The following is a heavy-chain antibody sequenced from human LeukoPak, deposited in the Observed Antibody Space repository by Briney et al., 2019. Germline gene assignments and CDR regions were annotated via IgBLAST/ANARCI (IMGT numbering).Heavy chain of an antibody. CDR1: GFNLSSYV. Sequence: GGSLRLSCAASGFNLSSYVMTWVRQAPGKGLEWVSTIKGTGRKTFYADSVKGRFTISRDNAKNSLYLQMNSLRAEDTAVYYCARDRVAGSGLDYWGQGTLVTASS. CDR2: IKGTGRKT. CDR3: ARDRVAGSGLDY. D-gene: IGHD6-19*01. J-gene: IGHJ4*02. V-gene: IGHV3-21*01.